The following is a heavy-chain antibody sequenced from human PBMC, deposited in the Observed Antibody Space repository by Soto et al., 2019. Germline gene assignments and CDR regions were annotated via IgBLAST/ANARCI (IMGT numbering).Heavy chain of an antibody. Sequence: ASVKVSCKASGYSFTSYAMHWVRQAPGQRLEWMGWMNTNNGNTGYAQKFQGRVTMTRNTSISTAYMELSSLRSEDTAVYYCARKGVAAAGNYYYYYMDVWGKGTTVTVSS. CDR3: ARKGVAAAGNYYYYYMDV. J-gene: IGHJ6*03. D-gene: IGHD6-13*01. CDR2: MNTNNGNT. CDR1: GYSFTSYA. V-gene: IGHV1-8*02.